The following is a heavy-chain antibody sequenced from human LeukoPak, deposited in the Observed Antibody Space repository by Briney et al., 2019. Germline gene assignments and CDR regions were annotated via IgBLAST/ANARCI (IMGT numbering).Heavy chain of an antibody. CDR3: AKGSYDFWSGYSWDYYFDY. J-gene: IGHJ4*02. CDR2: ISGSGGST. V-gene: IGHV3-23*01. D-gene: IGHD3-3*01. CDR1: GFTFSNAW. Sequence: GGSLRLSCAASGFTFSNAWMNWVRQAPGKGLERVSAISGSGGSTYYADSVKGRFTISRDNSKNTLYLQMNSLRAEDTAVYYCAKGSYDFWSGYSWDYYFDYWGQGTLVTVSS.